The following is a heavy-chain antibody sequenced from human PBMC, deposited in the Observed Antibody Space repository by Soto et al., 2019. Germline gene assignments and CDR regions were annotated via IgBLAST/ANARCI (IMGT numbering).Heavy chain of an antibody. Sequence: SETLSLTCTFSCGSSISGGYYWTWIRQHPGKGLEWIGCIYYSGRTYYNTSLKSRVTISVDTSKRQFSLKLSSVTAADTATYYCARTKDYSSSLDYWGQGALVTVSS. CDR1: CGSSISGGYY. CDR3: ARTKDYSSSLDY. D-gene: IGHD6-6*01. V-gene: IGHV4-31*03. CDR2: IYYSGRT. J-gene: IGHJ4*02.